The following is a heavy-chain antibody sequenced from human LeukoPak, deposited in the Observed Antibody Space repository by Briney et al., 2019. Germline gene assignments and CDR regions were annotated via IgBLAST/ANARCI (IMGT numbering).Heavy chain of an antibody. Sequence: GGSLRLSCAASGFTFSSYSMNWVRRAPGKGLEWVSYISSSSSTIYYADSVKGRFTISRDNAKNSLYLQMNSLRAEDTAVYYCASGWELLSSYFDYWGQGTLVTVSS. D-gene: IGHD1-26*01. J-gene: IGHJ4*02. CDR2: ISSSSSTI. CDR1: GFTFSSYS. V-gene: IGHV3-48*01. CDR3: ASGWELLSSYFDY.